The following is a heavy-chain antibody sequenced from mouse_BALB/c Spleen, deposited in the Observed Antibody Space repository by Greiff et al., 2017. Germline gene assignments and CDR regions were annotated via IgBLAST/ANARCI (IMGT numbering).Heavy chain of an antibody. J-gene: IGHJ3*01. CDR1: GYSITSDYA. CDR3: ARSGDYRYDRGTWFAY. V-gene: IGHV3-2*02. CDR2: ISYSGST. Sequence: EVQLQQSGPGLVKPSQSLSLTCTVTGYSITSDYAWNWIRQFPGNKLEWMGYISYSGSTSYNPSLKSRISITRDTSKNQFFLQLNSVTTEDTATYYCARSGDYRYDRGTWFAYWGQGTLVTVSA. D-gene: IGHD2-14*01.